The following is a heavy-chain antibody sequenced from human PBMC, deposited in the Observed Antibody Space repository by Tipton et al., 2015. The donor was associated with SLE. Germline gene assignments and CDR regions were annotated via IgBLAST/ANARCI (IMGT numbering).Heavy chain of an antibody. J-gene: IGHJ4*02. Sequence: TLSLTCTVSGGSLSSGSYYWSWIRQPAGKGLEWIGRIYYSGCTNYNPSLKSRVTIPVDTSQNQFSLKLSSVTAADTAVYYCATIPYPAVWGQGTLVTVSS. CDR3: ATIPYPAV. V-gene: IGHV4-61*02. CDR2: IYYSGCT. CDR1: GGSLSSGSYY.